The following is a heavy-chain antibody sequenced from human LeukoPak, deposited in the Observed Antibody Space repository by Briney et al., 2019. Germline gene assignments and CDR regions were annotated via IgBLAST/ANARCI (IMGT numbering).Heavy chain of an antibody. CDR3: ARDVAASIAAAETFDY. J-gene: IGHJ4*02. CDR2: INPSGGST. Sequence: ASVKVSCKASGYTFTSYYMHWVRQAPGQGLEWMGIINPSGGSTSYAQKFQGRVTMTRDMSTSTVYMELSSLRSEDTAVYYCARDVAASIAAAETFDYWGQGTLVTVSS. CDR1: GYTFTSYY. D-gene: IGHD6-13*01. V-gene: IGHV1-46*01.